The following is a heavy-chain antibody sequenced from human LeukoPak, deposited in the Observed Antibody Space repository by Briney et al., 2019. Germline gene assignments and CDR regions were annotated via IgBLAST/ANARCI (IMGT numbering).Heavy chain of an antibody. Sequence: GGSLRLSCAASGFTVSSNYMSWVRQAPGKGLEWVSVIYSGGGAYYADSVKGRFTISRDNSKNTLYLQMNSLRAEDTAVYYCARGRNRDGYSYYFDYRGQGSLVTVSS. CDR1: GFTVSSNY. CDR2: IYSGGGA. D-gene: IGHD5-24*01. CDR3: ARGRNRDGYSYYFDY. J-gene: IGHJ4*02. V-gene: IGHV3-53*01.